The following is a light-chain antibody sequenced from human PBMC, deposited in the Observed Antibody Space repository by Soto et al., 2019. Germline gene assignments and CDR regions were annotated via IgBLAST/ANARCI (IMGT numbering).Light chain of an antibody. CDR1: QSASSSY. Sequence: EIVVTHSPASLSVSPCERAALSASASQSASSSYLAWYQQKPGQAPRLLIYGANYRATGISDRFSGGGSGTDFTLTISRLESDDFAVYYCQQHGTSPLTFGGGTKVDIK. V-gene: IGKV3-20*01. CDR3: QQHGTSPLT. J-gene: IGKJ4*01. CDR2: GAN.